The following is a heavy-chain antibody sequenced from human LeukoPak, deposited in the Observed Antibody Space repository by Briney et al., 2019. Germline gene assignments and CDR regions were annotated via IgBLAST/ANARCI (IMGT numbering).Heavy chain of an antibody. CDR3: AREGRYCTNGVCYNYFDY. CDR2: IYTNGST. V-gene: IGHV4-4*07. CDR1: GGSISSYY. D-gene: IGHD2-8*01. Sequence: SETLSLTCTVSGGSISSYYWSWIRQPAGKGLEWIGRIYTNGSTNYNPSLKSRVTMSVDTSKNQFSPKLSSVTAADTAVYYCAREGRYCTNGVCYNYFDYWGQGTLVTVSS. J-gene: IGHJ4*02.